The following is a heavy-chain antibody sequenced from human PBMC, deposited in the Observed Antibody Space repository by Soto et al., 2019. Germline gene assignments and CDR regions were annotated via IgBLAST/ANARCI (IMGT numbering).Heavy chain of an antibody. D-gene: IGHD2-15*01. CDR1: GYTCTSYG. Sequence: ASLKVSCNASGYTCTSYGISWVLQAPGQGLEWMGWISAYNGNTNYAQKLQGRVTMTTDTSTSTAYMELRSLRSDDTAVYYCARDPGSLLLIDDWGQGIRITASS. J-gene: IGHJ4*02. V-gene: IGHV1-18*01. CDR2: ISAYNGNT. CDR3: ARDPGSLLLIDD.